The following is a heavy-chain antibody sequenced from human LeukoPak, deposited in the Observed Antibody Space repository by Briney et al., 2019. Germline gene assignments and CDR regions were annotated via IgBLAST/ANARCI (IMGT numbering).Heavy chain of an antibody. CDR3: ARVSVTMVRGVSD. CDR1: GGSISSGGYY. J-gene: IGHJ4*02. CDR2: IYYSGST. Sequence: SQTLSLTCTVYGGSISSGGYYWSWIRQHPGKGLEWIGYIYYSGSTYYNPSLKSRVTISVDTSKNQFSLKLSSVTAADTAVYYCARVSVTMVRGVSDWGQGTLVTVSS. D-gene: IGHD3-10*01. V-gene: IGHV4-31*03.